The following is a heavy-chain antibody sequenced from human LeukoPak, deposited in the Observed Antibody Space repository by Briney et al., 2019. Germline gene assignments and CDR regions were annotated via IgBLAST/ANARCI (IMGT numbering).Heavy chain of an antibody. CDR2: TYYRSKWYN. CDR1: GDSVSSNSAA. D-gene: IGHD6-19*01. V-gene: IGHV6-1*01. J-gene: IGHJ4*02. Sequence: SQTLSLTCAISGDSVSSNSAAWNWIRQSPSRGLEWLGRTYYRSKWYNDYAVSVKSRITINPDTSKNQFSLQLNFVTPEDTAVYYCAREPINYSSGWYYFDYWGQGTLVTVSS. CDR3: AREPINYSSGWYYFDY.